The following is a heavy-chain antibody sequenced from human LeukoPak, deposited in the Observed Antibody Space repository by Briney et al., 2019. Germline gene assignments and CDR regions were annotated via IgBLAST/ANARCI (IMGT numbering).Heavy chain of an antibody. V-gene: IGHV3-21*01. CDR3: ARDLGQLGSIGWFDP. D-gene: IGHD6-6*01. CDR1: GFTFSSYS. Sequence: GGSLRLSCAASGFTFSSYSMNWVRQAPGKGLEWVSCISSSSSYICYADSIKGRFTISRDSAKNSLYLQMNSLRAEDTAVYYCARDLGQLGSIGWFDPWGQGTLVTVSS. J-gene: IGHJ5*02. CDR2: ISSSSSYI.